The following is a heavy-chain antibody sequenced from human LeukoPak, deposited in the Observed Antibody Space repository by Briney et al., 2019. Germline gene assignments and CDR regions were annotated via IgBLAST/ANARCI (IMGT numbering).Heavy chain of an antibody. J-gene: IGHJ4*02. CDR1: GFTVSSNS. CDR3: ARFHRGWYFDY. Sequence: GGSLRLSCVASGFTVSSNSMNWVRQAPGKGLEWVSILFSGGSALYADSVKGRFTISTENSKNTLYLQMNSLRAEDTAVYYCARFHRGWYFDYWGQGTLVTVSS. V-gene: IGHV3-53*01. D-gene: IGHD2-15*01. CDR2: LFSGGSA.